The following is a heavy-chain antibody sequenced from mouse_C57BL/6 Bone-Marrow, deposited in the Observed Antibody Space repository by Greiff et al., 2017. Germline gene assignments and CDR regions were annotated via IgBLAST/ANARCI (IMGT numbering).Heavy chain of an antibody. J-gene: IGHJ3*01. CDR2: INRDGGST. Sequence: EVQRVESGGGLVQPGESLKLSCESNEYAFPSHDMSWVRHTPEKRLELVAAINRDGGSTYYPDTMEGRFIISRDNTTKTLYLQMSSLRSEDTALDYCARQLRLRTAWFAYWGQGTLVTVSA. V-gene: IGHV5-2*01. CDR3: ARQLRLRTAWFAY. CDR1: EYAFPSHD. D-gene: IGHD3-2*02.